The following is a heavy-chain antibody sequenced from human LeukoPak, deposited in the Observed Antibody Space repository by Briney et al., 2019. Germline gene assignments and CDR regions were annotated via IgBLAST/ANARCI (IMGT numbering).Heavy chain of an antibody. CDR3: AKEDARTTTAPGKPFHI. D-gene: IGHD6-13*01. CDR2: IGGSGDKT. CDR1: GFSFSSNS. Sequence: HPGGSLRLSCAASGFSFSSNSMGWVRQAPGKGLEWVSLIGGSGDKTYYADSVKGRFIISRDNSKNTLYLQMSSLRVEDTAVYFCAKEDARTTTAPGKPFHIWGQGTMVTVSS. J-gene: IGHJ3*02. V-gene: IGHV3-23*01.